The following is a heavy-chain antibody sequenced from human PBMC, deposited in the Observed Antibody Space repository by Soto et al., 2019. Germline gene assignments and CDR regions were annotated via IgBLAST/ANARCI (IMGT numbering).Heavy chain of an antibody. V-gene: IGHV1-18*01. CDR3: AGGRYGDY. D-gene: IGHD1-1*01. Sequence: QVHLVQSGAEVKKPGASVKVSCKGSGYGFTTYGITWVRQAPGQGFEWMAWISAHNGNTNYAQKLQGRVTVTRDTSTSTAYMELRSLRSDDTAVYYCAGGRYGDYWGQGALVTVSS. J-gene: IGHJ4*02. CDR2: ISAHNGNT. CDR1: GYGFTTYG.